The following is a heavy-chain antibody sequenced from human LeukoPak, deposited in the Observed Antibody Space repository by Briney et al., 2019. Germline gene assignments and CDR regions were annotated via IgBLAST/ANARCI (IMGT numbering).Heavy chain of an antibody. Sequence: PSETLSLTCTVSGGSINSYYWSWIRQPAGKGLEWIGRIYPSGNTNYNPSLKSRVTMSIDTSKNQFSLKVNSVTAADTAVYYCAKGIYSSGWSYFDYWGHGTLVTVSS. CDR3: AKGIYSSGWSYFDY. CDR1: GGSINSYY. CDR2: IYPSGNT. J-gene: IGHJ4*01. V-gene: IGHV4-4*07. D-gene: IGHD6-19*01.